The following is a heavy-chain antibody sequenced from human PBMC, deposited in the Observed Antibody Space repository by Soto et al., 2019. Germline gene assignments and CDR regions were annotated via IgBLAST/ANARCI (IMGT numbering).Heavy chain of an antibody. J-gene: IGHJ6*02. D-gene: IGHD2-15*01. CDR1: GGTFSSYA. V-gene: IGHV1-69*01. CDR3: ARKTPPGARRWSDYYYGMDV. Sequence: QVQLVQSGAEVKKPGSSVKVSCKASGGTFSSYAISWVRQAPGQGLEWMGGIIPIFGTANYAQKFQGRVTITADESTSTAYMELSSLRSEDTAVYYCARKTPPGARRWSDYYYGMDVWGQGTTVTVSS. CDR2: IIPIFGTA.